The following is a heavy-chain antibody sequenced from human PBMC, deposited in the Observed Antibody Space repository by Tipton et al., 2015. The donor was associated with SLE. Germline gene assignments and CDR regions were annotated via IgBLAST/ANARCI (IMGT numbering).Heavy chain of an antibody. CDR1: GYTFTGYY. CDR2: INPSGGST. V-gene: IGHV1-46*01. CDR3: AITTWYAFEM. Sequence: QSGAEVKKPGASVKVSCKASGYTFTGYYMHWVRQAPGQGLEWMGIINPSGGSTSYAQKFQGRVTMTRDTSTSTVYMELTSLRSDDTAVYYCAITTWYAFEMWGQGTMVSVSP. D-gene: IGHD2-2*01. J-gene: IGHJ3*02.